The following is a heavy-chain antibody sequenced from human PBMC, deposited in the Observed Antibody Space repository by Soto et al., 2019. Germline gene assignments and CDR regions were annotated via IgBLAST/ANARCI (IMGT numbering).Heavy chain of an antibody. J-gene: IGHJ3*02. CDR2: IYPGDSDT. V-gene: IGHV5-51*03. CDR3: ARPRNSWTTSDAFDI. D-gene: IGHD1-26*01. CDR1: GNSFTSYW. Sequence: EVQLVQSGAELKKPGESLKISCKGSGNSFTSYWIGWVRQMPGKGLQWMGIIYPGDSDTRYSPSFQGQVTISADKSISTAYLQWSSLKASDTAMYYCARPRNSWTTSDAFDIWGQGTMVTVSS.